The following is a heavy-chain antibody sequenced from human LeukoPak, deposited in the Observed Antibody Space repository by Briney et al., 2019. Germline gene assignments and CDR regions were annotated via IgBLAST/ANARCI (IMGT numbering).Heavy chain of an antibody. J-gene: IGHJ4*02. CDR1: GFTFSSYA. Sequence: GGSLRLSCAASGFTFSSYAMHWVRQAPGKGLEWVAVISYDGSNKYYADSVKGRFTISRDNSKNTLYLQMNSLRAEDTAVYYCARESVVGAHFDYWGQGTLVTVSS. D-gene: IGHD1-26*01. CDR2: ISYDGSNK. CDR3: ARESVVGAHFDY. V-gene: IGHV3-30*04.